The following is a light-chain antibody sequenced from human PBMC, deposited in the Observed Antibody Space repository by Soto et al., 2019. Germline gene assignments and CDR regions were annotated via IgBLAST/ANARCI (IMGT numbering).Light chain of an antibody. CDR3: QQYNDWYT. V-gene: IGKV3-15*01. CDR2: DAS. J-gene: IGKJ2*01. Sequence: EIVMTQSPATLSVSPGERATLSCRASQSVRSKLAWYQQKPGQAPRLLIYDASTRATGIPARFSGSGSGTEFPLTISSLQSEDFAIYYCQQYNDWYTFGQGTKLEIK. CDR1: QSVRSK.